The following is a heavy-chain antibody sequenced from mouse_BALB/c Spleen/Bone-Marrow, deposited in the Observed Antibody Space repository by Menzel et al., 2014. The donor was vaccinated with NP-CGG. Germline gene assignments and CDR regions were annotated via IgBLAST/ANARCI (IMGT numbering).Heavy chain of an antibody. D-gene: IGHD2-3*01. CDR1: GYAFTNYL. Sequence: QVQLQQPGIDLVRPGTSVKVSCKAPGYAFTNYLIEWIKQRPGQGLEWIGVINPGSGGINYNERFKGKATLTADKSSSTAYMQLSSLTSDDSAVYFCARSIYDGYSEAMDYWGQGTSVTVSS. V-gene: IGHV1-54*03. J-gene: IGHJ4*01. CDR2: INPGSGGI. CDR3: ARSIYDGYSEAMDY.